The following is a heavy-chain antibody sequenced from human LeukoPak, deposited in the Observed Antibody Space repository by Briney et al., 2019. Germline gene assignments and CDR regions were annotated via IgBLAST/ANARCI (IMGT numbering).Heavy chain of an antibody. CDR2: IIPIFSTA. CDR3: ASVPIAPGRLYYFDY. J-gene: IGHJ4*02. V-gene: IGHV1-69*05. CDR1: GGTFSSYA. Sequence: GASVKVSCKASGGTFSSYAISWVRQAPGQGLEWMGGIIPIFSTANYAQKFQGRVTITTDESTSTAYMELSSLRSEGTAVYYCASVPIAPGRLYYFDYWGQGTPVTVSS. D-gene: IGHD6-13*01.